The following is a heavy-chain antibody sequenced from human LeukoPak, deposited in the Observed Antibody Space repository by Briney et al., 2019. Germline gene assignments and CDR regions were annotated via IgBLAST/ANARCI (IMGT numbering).Heavy chain of an antibody. V-gene: IGHV3-30-3*02. D-gene: IGHD6-19*01. CDR2: ISYDGSNK. CDR3: AKPSAKQWLASMFDY. J-gene: IGHJ4*02. CDR1: GFTFSSYA. Sequence: GRSLRLSCAASGFTFSSYAMHWVRQAPGKGLEWVAVISYDGSNKYYADSVKGRFTISRDNSKNTLDLQMNNLRVEDTAVYFCAKPSAKQWLASMFDYWGQGTLVTVSS.